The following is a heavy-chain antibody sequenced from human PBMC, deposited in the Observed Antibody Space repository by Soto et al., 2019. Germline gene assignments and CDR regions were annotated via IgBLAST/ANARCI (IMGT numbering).Heavy chain of an antibody. CDR2: IYPGNSNI. CDR1: GYTFTTYW. CDR3: ARLGPLGITIDY. V-gene: IGHV5-51*01. J-gene: IGHJ4*02. D-gene: IGHD1-26*01. Sequence: GESLKISCKGSGYTFTTYWIGWVRQMPGKGLEWMGIIYPGNSNIKYGPSFQGRVAISADKSVITAYLQWTSLEASDTAIYYCARLGPLGITIDYWGQGVLVTVS.